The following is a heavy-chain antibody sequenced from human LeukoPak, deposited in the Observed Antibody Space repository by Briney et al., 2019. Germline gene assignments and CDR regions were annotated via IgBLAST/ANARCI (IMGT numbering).Heavy chain of an antibody. Sequence: PSETLSLTCAVYGGSFSGYYWSWIRQPPGKGLEWIGEINHSGSTNYNPSLKSRVTISVDTSKNQFSLKLSSVTAADTAVYYCARWTTVTYWFDPWGQGTLVTVSS. CDR2: INHSGST. V-gene: IGHV4-34*01. J-gene: IGHJ5*02. CDR1: GGSFSGYY. D-gene: IGHD4-17*01. CDR3: ARWTTVTYWFDP.